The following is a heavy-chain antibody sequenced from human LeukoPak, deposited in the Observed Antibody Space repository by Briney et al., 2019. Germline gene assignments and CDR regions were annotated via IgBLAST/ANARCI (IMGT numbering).Heavy chain of an antibody. D-gene: IGHD3-22*01. Sequence: GGSLRLSCAASGFTVRSNYMSWVRQAPGKGLEWVSVIYSGGSTYYADSVKGRFTVSRDNSKNTLYLQMNSLRAEDTAVYYCARGKMIVPVDWGQGTLVTVSS. CDR1: GFTVRSNY. CDR3: ARGKMIVPVD. J-gene: IGHJ4*02. CDR2: IYSGGST. V-gene: IGHV3-53*01.